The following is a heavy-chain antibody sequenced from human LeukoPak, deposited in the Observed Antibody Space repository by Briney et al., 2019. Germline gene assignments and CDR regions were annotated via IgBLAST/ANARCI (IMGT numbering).Heavy chain of an antibody. CDR1: GGSINSYY. Sequence: SETLSLTCTVSGGSINSYYWSWIRQPAGKGLEWIGRIYITGITNYNPSLKSRVTMSVDTSKNQLSLKLRSLTAADTALYYCARGKKMGATASDAFDFWGPGTLVTVSS. CDR2: IYITGIT. J-gene: IGHJ3*01. CDR3: ARGKKMGATASDAFDF. D-gene: IGHD1-26*01. V-gene: IGHV4-4*07.